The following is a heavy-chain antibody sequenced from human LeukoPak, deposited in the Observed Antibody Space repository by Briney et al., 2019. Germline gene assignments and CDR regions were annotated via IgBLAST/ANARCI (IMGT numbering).Heavy chain of an antibody. CDR2: IYHSGST. Sequence: SETLSLTCTVSGGSISSYYWSWIRQPPGKGLEWIGEIYHSGSTNYNPSLKSRVTISVDKSKNQFSLKLSSVTAADTAVYYCARTSGYDYYFDYWGQGTLVTVSS. CDR1: GGSISSYY. D-gene: IGHD5-12*01. J-gene: IGHJ4*02. V-gene: IGHV4-59*12. CDR3: ARTSGYDYYFDY.